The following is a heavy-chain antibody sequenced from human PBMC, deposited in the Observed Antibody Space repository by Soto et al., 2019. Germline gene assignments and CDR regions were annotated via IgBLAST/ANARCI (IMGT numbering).Heavy chain of an antibody. Sequence: ASVKVSCKTSGYTFTTFGISWLRQAAGQGLEWMGWISAYNGNTNYAQKFQGRVTMTTDTSTGTAYMELRSLRSDDTAVYYCARGYCGSTSCDNWFDPWGQGTLVTVSS. CDR2: ISAYNGNT. CDR1: GYTFTTFG. V-gene: IGHV1-18*04. J-gene: IGHJ5*02. D-gene: IGHD2-2*01. CDR3: ARGYCGSTSCDNWFDP.